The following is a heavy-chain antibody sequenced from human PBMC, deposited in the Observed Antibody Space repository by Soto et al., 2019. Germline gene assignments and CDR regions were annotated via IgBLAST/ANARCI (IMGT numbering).Heavy chain of an antibody. V-gene: IGHV3-48*03. CDR1: GFNVGDYE. CDR3: ARGRYALGV. D-gene: IGHD3-9*01. J-gene: IGHJ6*02. Sequence: GGSLRLSCAASGFNVGDYEMNWVRQAPGKGLEWISMITSGGTVFYYADSVRGRFAISRDDTENSLHLQMNSLRVEDTAMYYCARGRYALGVWGQGTTVTVSS. CDR2: ITSGGTVF.